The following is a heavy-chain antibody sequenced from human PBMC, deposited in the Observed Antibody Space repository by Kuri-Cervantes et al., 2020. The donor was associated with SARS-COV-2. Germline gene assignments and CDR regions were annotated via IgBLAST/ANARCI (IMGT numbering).Heavy chain of an antibody. D-gene: IGHD3-10*01. CDR1: GGSISSGDYY. J-gene: IGHJ3*02. Sequence: SETLSLTCTVSGGSISSGDYYWSWIRQPPGKGLEWIGYIYYSGSTYYNPSLKSRVTISVDTSKNQFSLKLCSVTAADTAVYYCARDRMESLLWFGVVGAFDIWGQGTMVTVSS. V-gene: IGHV4-30-4*01. CDR3: ARDRMESLLWFGVVGAFDI. CDR2: IYYSGST.